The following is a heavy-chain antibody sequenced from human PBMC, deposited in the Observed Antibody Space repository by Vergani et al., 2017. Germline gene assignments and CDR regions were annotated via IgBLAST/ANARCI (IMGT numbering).Heavy chain of an antibody. CDR3: ARGRVERRYYYYYGMDV. Sequence: QVQLVQSGAEVKKPGSSVKVSCKASGGTFSSYAISWVRQAPGQGLEWMGRIIPIFGTANYAQKFQGRVTITADESTSTAYMELSSLRSEDTAVYYCARGRVERRYYYYYGMDVWGQGTTVTVSS. V-gene: IGHV1-69*13. CDR2: IIPIFGTA. D-gene: IGHD1-1*01. J-gene: IGHJ6*02. CDR1: GGTFSSYA.